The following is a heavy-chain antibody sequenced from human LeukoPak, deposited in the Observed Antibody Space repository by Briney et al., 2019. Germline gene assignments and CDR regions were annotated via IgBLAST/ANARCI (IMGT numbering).Heavy chain of an antibody. CDR3: ARDPGYSSSRPFVY. V-gene: IGHV3-21*01. CDR1: GFTFSSYS. Sequence: GGSLRLSSAASGFTFSSYSMNWVRQAPGKGLEWVSSISSSSSYIYYADPVKGRFTISRDNAKNSLYLQMNSLRAEDTAVYYCARDPGYSSSRPFVYWGQGTLVTVSS. D-gene: IGHD6-6*01. CDR2: ISSSSSYI. J-gene: IGHJ4*02.